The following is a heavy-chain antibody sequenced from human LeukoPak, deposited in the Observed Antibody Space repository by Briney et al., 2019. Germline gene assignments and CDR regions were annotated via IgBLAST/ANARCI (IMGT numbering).Heavy chain of an antibody. Sequence: GGSLRLSCAASGFTFSDYYMSWIRQVPGKGREGVSYISSSGSTIYYADSVKGRFTIFRDNAKNSLYLQMNSLRGEDTAVYYCARRVYYYDSSGYYYILDYWGQGTLVTVSS. V-gene: IGHV3-11*01. CDR1: GFTFSDYY. D-gene: IGHD3-22*01. CDR2: ISSSGSTI. CDR3: ARRVYYYDSSGYYYILDY. J-gene: IGHJ4*02.